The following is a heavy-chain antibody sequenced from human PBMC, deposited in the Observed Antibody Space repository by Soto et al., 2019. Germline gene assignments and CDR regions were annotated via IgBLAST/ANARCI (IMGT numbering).Heavy chain of an antibody. CDR3: ARDSGNLGNWAYFFDY. V-gene: IGHV1-18*01. CDR2: ISAYNGNT. Sequence: QGQLVQSGAEVKKPGASVKVSCKASGYTFTSFGISWVRQAPGRGLEWMGWISAYNGNTNYAQKVQGRVTMTTDTSTSTAYMELRSLRSDDTAVYYCARDSGNLGNWAYFFDYWGQGTLVTVSS. J-gene: IGHJ4*02. D-gene: IGHD7-27*01. CDR1: GYTFTSFG.